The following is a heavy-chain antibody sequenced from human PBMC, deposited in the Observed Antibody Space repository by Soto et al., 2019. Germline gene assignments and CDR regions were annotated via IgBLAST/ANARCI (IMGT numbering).Heavy chain of an antibody. CDR3: ARDRIVVVPAAILGFDI. D-gene: IGHD2-2*02. J-gene: IGHJ3*02. CDR1: GYTFTSYG. Sequence: QVQLVQSGAEVKKPGASVKVSCKASGYTFTSYGISWVRQAPGQGLEWMGWISAYNGNTNYAQKLQGRVTMTTDTATSTGYMELRSLRSDDTAVYYCARDRIVVVPAAILGFDIWGQGTMVTVSS. CDR2: ISAYNGNT. V-gene: IGHV1-18*01.